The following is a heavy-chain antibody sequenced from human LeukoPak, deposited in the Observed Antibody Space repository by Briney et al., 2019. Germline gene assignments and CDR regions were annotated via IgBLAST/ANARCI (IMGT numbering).Heavy chain of an antibody. CDR2: IYLGDSDI. Sequence: GESLKISCKGSGHSFTSYWSGWVRQMPGKGLEWMGIIYLGDSDIRYSPSFQGQVTISADKSINTAYLQWSSLKASDTAMYYCASSFSSSSTFDYWGQGTLVTVSP. CDR3: ASSFSSSSTFDY. CDR1: GHSFTSYW. D-gene: IGHD6-6*01. J-gene: IGHJ4*02. V-gene: IGHV5-51*01.